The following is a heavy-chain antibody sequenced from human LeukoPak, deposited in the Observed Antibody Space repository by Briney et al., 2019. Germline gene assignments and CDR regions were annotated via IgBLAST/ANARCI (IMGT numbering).Heavy chain of an antibody. CDR3: AKDPGRGVMDY. D-gene: IGHD3-10*01. J-gene: IGHJ4*02. CDR1: GFTFSSYG. CDR2: IWYDGSNK. Sequence: GRSLRLSCAASGFTFSSYGMHWVRQAPGKGLEWVAVIWYDGSNKYYADSVKGRFTISRDNSKNTLYLQMNSLRAEDTAVYYCAKDPGRGVMDYWGQGTLVTVSS. V-gene: IGHV3-33*06.